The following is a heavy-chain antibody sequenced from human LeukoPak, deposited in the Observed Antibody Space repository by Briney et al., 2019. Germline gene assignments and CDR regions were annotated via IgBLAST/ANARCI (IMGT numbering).Heavy chain of an antibody. D-gene: IGHD2/OR15-2a*01. Sequence: GESLKISCKASGYSFTSCWIGWVRQMPGKGLEWMGIMYPGDSDTRYSPSFQGQVTISADKSVSTAYLRWSSLKASDTAMYYCARLIIPTAPFDYWGQGTLVTASS. V-gene: IGHV5-51*01. CDR2: MYPGDSDT. J-gene: IGHJ4*02. CDR3: ARLIIPTAPFDY. CDR1: GYSFTSCW.